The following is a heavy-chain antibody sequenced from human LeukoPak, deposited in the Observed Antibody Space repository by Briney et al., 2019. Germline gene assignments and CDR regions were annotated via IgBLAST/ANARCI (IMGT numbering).Heavy chain of an antibody. J-gene: IGHJ4*02. CDR2: IYSGGST. Sequence: AGSLTLSCAASGFTLSNNYMSWVRQAPGKGLEWVSVIYSGGSTYYAHSVKGRFTISIYNSKNTLYLQMNSLRAEDTAVYYCARDFADGSGYWGQGTLVTVSS. D-gene: IGHD3-22*01. CDR1: GFTLSNNY. CDR3: ARDFADGSGY. V-gene: IGHV3-53*01.